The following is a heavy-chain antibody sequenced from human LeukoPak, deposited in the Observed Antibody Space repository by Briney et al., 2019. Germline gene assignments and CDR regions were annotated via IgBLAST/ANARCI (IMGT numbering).Heavy chain of an antibody. J-gene: IGHJ4*02. CDR3: ARGGSSGWNRDGYNFIDY. CDR1: GDSVSSNSAA. CDR2: TYYRSKWYN. V-gene: IGHV6-1*01. D-gene: IGHD5-24*01. Sequence: SQTLSLTCAISGDSVSSNSAAWNWIRQSPSRGLEWPGRTYYRSKWYNDYAVSVKSRITINPDTSKNQFSLQLNSVTPEDTAVYYCARGGSSGWNRDGYNFIDYWGQGTLVTVSS.